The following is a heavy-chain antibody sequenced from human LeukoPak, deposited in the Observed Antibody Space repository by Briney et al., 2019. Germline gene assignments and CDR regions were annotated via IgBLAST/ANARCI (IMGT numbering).Heavy chain of an antibody. D-gene: IGHD7-27*01. V-gene: IGHV1-2*02. CDR2: INPNSGGT. CDR3: ARRGEGPHQPFDY. J-gene: IGHJ4*02. CDR1: GYTFTGYY. Sequence: GASVKVSCKASGYTFTGYYMYWVRQAPGQGLEWMGWINPNSGGTNYAQKFQGRVTMTRDTSISTAYMELSRLRSDDTAVYYCARRGEGPHQPFDYWGQGTLVTVSS.